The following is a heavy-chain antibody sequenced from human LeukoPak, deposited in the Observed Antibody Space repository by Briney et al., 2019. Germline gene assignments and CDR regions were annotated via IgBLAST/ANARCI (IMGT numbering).Heavy chain of an antibody. V-gene: IGHV5-51*01. D-gene: IGHD4-23*01. CDR2: IYPGDSDT. J-gene: IGHJ4*02. CDR3: ARQGVGVLRWLLDY. CDR1: GYSFSGYW. Sequence: GESLKISSKGSGYSFSGYWIGWVRQMPGKGLEWMGIIYPGDSDTRYSPSFQGQVTISADKSLSTAYLQWSSLKASDTAMYYCARQGVGVLRWLLDYWGQGTLVTVSS.